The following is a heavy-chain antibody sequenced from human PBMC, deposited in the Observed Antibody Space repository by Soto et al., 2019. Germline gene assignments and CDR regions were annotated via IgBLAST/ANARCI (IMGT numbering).Heavy chain of an antibody. J-gene: IGHJ5*02. CDR1: GGSISSYY. CDR2: IYYSGST. Sequence: SETLSLTCTFSGGSISSYYWSWIRQPPGKGLEWIGYIYYSGSTNYNPSLKSRVTISVDTSKNQFSLKLSSVTAADTAVYYCARERTTVVTWGKTTARWFDPWGQGTLVTVS. V-gene: IGHV4-59*01. CDR3: ARERTTVVTWGKTTARWFDP. D-gene: IGHD4-17*01.